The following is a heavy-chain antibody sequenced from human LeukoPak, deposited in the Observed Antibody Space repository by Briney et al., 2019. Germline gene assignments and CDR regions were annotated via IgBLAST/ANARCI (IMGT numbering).Heavy chain of an antibody. Sequence: ASVKVSCKTSGYTFTGHYIYWVRQAPGQGLEWMGRIIPILGIANYAQKFQGRVTMTRNTSISTAYMELSSLRSEDTAVYYCVCHQGAHGSGHYYYYYGMDVWGQGTTVTVSS. CDR1: GYTFTGHY. J-gene: IGHJ6*02. CDR2: IIPILGIA. V-gene: IGHV1-8*02. CDR3: VCHQGAHGSGHYYYYYGMDV. D-gene: IGHD3-10*01.